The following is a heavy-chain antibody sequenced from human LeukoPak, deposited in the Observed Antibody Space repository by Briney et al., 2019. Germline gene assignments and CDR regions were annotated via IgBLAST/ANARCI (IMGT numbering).Heavy chain of an antibody. V-gene: IGHV4-59*08. Sequence: SETLSLTCTVSDGSPSSSSWNWIRHTPDKGLERIGYIYYSGSTKYNPSLESRVTISVDTSKNQISLKLRSVTAADTAIYYCARRQQTGGDNGLHNWFDPWGQGTLVTVSS. D-gene: IGHD2-21*01. J-gene: IGHJ5*02. CDR3: ARRQQTGGDNGLHNWFDP. CDR2: IYYSGST. CDR1: DGSPSSSS.